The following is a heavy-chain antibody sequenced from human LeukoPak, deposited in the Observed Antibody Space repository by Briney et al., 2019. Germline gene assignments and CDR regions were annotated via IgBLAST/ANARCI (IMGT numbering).Heavy chain of an antibody. J-gene: IGHJ3*02. D-gene: IGHD6-6*01. CDR2: AYYSGNT. CDR1: GLSISSHF. CDR3: AREGLAARRGAFDI. V-gene: IGHV4-59*11. Sequence: PSQTLSLTCSVSGLSISSHFWTSIRQPPGKGLEWLGYAYYSGNTNYNPSLRSRVTISIDTSKNQFSPNLKSVTAADTAIYYCAREGLAARRGAFDIWGQGTVVSVSS.